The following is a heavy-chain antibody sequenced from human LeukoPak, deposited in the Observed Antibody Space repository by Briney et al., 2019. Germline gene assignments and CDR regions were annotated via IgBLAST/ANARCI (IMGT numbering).Heavy chain of an antibody. CDR1: GGSINYYY. CDR3: GREAPGAGHFDY. D-gene: IGHD7-27*01. V-gene: IGHV4-59*01. CDR2: IYYSGGA. J-gene: IGHJ4*02. Sequence: SETLSLTCTVSGGSINYYYWMWIRQPPGKGLEWIGYIYYSGGAHYNPSLKSRVTMLVDTSKNQFSLKLTAVTAADTAVYYCGREAPGAGHFDYWGQGFPVNVSS.